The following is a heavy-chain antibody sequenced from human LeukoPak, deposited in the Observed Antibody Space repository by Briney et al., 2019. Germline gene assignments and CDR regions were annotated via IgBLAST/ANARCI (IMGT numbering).Heavy chain of an antibody. CDR3: ARVIYCSSTSCYFALDYYYYGMDV. CDR1: GFTLSSYS. D-gene: IGHD2-2*01. CDR2: ISSSSSYI. Sequence: GGSLRLSCAASGFTLSSYSMNWVRQAPGKGLEWVSSISSSSSYIYYADSVKGRFTISRDNAKNSLYLQMNSLRAEDTAVYYCARVIYCSSTSCYFALDYYYYGMDVWGQGTTVTVSS. V-gene: IGHV3-21*01. J-gene: IGHJ6*02.